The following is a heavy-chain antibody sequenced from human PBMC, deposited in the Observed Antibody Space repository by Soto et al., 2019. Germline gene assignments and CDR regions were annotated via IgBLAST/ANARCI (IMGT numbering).Heavy chain of an antibody. D-gene: IGHD6-13*01. Sequence: PSETLSLTCTVSGGSISSSSYYWGWIRQPPGKGLEWIGSIYYSGSTYYNPSLKSRVTISVDTSKNQFSLKLSSVTAADTAVYYCASPPVAAAGPFDYWGQGTLVTVPQ. V-gene: IGHV4-39*01. J-gene: IGHJ4*02. CDR1: GGSISSSSYY. CDR2: IYYSGST. CDR3: ASPPVAAAGPFDY.